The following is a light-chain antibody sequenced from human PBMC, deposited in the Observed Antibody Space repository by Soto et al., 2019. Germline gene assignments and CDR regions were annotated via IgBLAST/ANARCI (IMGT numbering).Light chain of an antibody. CDR1: QSVSSSY. J-gene: IGKJ2*01. V-gene: IGKV3-20*01. Sequence: EIVLTQSPGTLSLSPGERATLSCRASQSVSSSYLAWYQQKPGQAPRLLIYGASSRATGIPDRFSGSGSGTDFTLTISRLEPEDCAVYYFQQYGSSPYTLGQGTKLEI. CDR3: QQYGSSPYT. CDR2: GAS.